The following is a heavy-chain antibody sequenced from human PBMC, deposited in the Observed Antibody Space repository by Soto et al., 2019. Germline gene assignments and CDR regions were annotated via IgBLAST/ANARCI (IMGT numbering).Heavy chain of an antibody. V-gene: IGHV3-23*01. CDR1: GFTFRTYA. CDR2: ISGSGDTT. CDR3: AQDGVDTVTFEY. J-gene: IGHJ4*02. D-gene: IGHD4-17*01. Sequence: EVQLLESGGGLVQPGGSLRLSCAVSGFTFRTYAVSWVRQAPGKGLEWVSVISGSGDTTVYADSVRGRFATSGDNAKNTVYLQMNSLRADDTAVYYCAQDGVDTVTFEYWGQGTLVTVSS.